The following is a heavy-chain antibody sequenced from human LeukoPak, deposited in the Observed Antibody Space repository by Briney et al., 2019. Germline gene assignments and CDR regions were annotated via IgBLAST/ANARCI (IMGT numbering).Heavy chain of an antibody. CDR1: GGSISSGGYS. CDR3: ARVRDDYVWGSYRSCYFDY. CDR2: IYHSGST. V-gene: IGHV4-30-2*01. D-gene: IGHD3-16*02. J-gene: IGHJ4*02. Sequence: SETLSLTCAVSGGSISSGGYSWSWIRQPPGKGLEWIGYIYHSGSTYYNPSLKSRVTISVDRSKNRFSLKLSSVTAADTAVYYCARVRDDYVWGSYRSCYFDYWGQGTLVTVSS.